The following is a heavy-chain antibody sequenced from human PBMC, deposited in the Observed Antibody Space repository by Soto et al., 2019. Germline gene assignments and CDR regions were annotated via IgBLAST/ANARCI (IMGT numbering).Heavy chain of an antibody. CDR3: AGAIVGTSTTGLLDP. Sequence: QVQLVQSGAEVKKPGSSVKVSCKASGGTFSRYAISWVRQAPGQGLEWMGGIIPIFGTANYAQKFQGRVTITADESTRTAYMELSSLRFEDTAVYYCAGAIVGTSTTGLLDPWGQGTLVTVSS. V-gene: IGHV1-69*01. CDR1: GGTFSRYA. D-gene: IGHD1-26*01. CDR2: IIPIFGTA. J-gene: IGHJ5*02.